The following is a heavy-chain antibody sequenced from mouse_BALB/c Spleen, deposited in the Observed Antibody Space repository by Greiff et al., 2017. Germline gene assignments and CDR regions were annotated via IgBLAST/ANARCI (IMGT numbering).Heavy chain of an antibody. CDR3: ARQRDYGRRYFDV. J-gene: IGHJ1*01. CDR2: ISSGGGST. V-gene: IGHV5-12-1*01. Sequence: EVQGVESGGGLVKPGGSLKLSCAASGFAFSSYDMSWVRQTPEKRLEWVAYISSGGGSTYYPDTVKGRFTISRDNAKNTLYLQMSSLKSEDTAMYYCARQRDYGRRYFDVWGAGTTVTVSS. CDR1: GFAFSSYD. D-gene: IGHD1-1*01.